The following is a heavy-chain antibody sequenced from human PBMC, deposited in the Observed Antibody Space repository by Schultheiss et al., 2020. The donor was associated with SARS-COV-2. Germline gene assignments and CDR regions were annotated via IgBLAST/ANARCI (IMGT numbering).Heavy chain of an antibody. CDR1: GGSFSGYY. J-gene: IGHJ4*02. CDR3: ARTLSGQGYCSGGSCAPFDY. Sequence: SETLSLTCAVYGGSFSGYYWSWIRQPPGKGLEWIGYIYYSGSTFYNPSLKSRVTISVDTSKNQFSLKLSSVTAADTAVYYCARTLSGQGYCSGGSCAPFDYWGQGTLVTVSS. D-gene: IGHD2-15*01. V-gene: IGHV4-59*01. CDR2: IYYSGST.